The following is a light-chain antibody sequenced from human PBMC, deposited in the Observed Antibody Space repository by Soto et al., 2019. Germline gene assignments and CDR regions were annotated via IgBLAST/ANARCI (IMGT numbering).Light chain of an antibody. CDR2: TNN. Sequence: QLVLTQPPSASGTPGQRVTISCSGSSSNIGSNTVNWYQQLPGTAPKLLIYTNNQRPSGVPDRFSGSKSGTSASLAISGLQSEDEADYFFAAWDDSLTGIVFGTGTKLTVL. CDR1: SSNIGSNT. CDR3: AAWDDSLTGIV. V-gene: IGLV1-44*01. J-gene: IGLJ1*01.